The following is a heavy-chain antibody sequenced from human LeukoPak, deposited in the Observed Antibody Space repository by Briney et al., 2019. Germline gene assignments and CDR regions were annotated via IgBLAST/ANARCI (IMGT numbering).Heavy chain of an antibody. CDR2: INHKGST. D-gene: IGHD2-15*01. CDR3: ARAPGAALD. J-gene: IGHJ4*02. Sequence: SETLSLTCAVYGGSFSGYYWSWIRQPPGKGLEWIGEINHKGSTNYNPSLKSRVTVSLDTSKNQFSLKLSSVTAADTAVYYCARAPGAALDWGQGTLVTVSS. V-gene: IGHV4-34*01. CDR1: GGSFSGYY.